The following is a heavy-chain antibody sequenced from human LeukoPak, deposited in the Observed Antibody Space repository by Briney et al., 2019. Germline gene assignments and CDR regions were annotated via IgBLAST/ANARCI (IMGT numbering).Heavy chain of an antibody. D-gene: IGHD2-2*01. CDR3: ARVVDLVIPTVHPDAFHI. Sequence: ASVKVSCKASGYTFTDYYIHWVRQAPGQGLEWMGWINPNSGGTNYAQKFQGRVTMTRDTSISTAYMELSRLKSDDTAVYYCARVVDLVIPTVHPDAFHIWGQGTMVTVSS. CDR2: INPNSGGT. CDR1: GYTFTDYY. J-gene: IGHJ3*02. V-gene: IGHV1-2*02.